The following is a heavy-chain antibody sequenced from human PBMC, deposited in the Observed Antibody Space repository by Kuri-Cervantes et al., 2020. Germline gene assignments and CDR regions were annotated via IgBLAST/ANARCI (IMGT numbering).Heavy chain of an antibody. CDR1: EFTVSGNC. CDR2: IYTCVGT. V-gene: IGHV3-53*05. Sequence: GGSLRLSCAASEFTVSGNCMNWVRQAPGKGLEWVSIIYTCVGTYYADSVKGRLTISRDNSKNTLCLQMNSLRAEDTAIYYCARDSTSGGFGLWGQGTLVTVSS. D-gene: IGHD3-16*01. J-gene: IGHJ4*02. CDR3: ARDSTSGGFGL.